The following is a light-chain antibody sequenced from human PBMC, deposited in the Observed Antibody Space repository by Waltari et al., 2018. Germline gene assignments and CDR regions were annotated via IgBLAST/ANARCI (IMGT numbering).Light chain of an antibody. CDR1: QSVLYSANNKNY. Sequence: DIVMTQSPDSLAMSLAERATINCKSSQSVLYSANNKNYLAWYQQKPGQPPNLLIYWASTRESGVPDRFSGSGSGTDFTLTISSLQAEDVAVYYCQQYYTTPYTFGQGTKLEIK. CDR2: WAS. CDR3: QQYYTTPYT. V-gene: IGKV4-1*01. J-gene: IGKJ2*01.